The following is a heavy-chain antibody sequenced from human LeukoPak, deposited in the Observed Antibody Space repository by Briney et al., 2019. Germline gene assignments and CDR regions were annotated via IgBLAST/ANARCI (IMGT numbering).Heavy chain of an antibody. J-gene: IGHJ5*02. CDR3: ARALPHRRLMDTTMEQHWFDP. CDR2: INPSGGST. Sequence: ASVKVSCKASGYIFTSYFMHWVRQAPGQGLEWMGLINPSGGSTRYAQKVQGRVTMTRDMSTSTVYMELSSLRSEDTAVYYCARALPHRRLMDTTMEQHWFDPWGQGTLVTVSS. V-gene: IGHV1-46*01. D-gene: IGHD5-18*01. CDR1: GYIFTSYF.